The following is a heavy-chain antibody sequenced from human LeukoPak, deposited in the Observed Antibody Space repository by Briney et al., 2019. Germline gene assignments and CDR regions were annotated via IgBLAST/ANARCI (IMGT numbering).Heavy chain of an antibody. J-gene: IGHJ1*01. V-gene: IGHV3-74*01. CDR2: IKSDGST. CDR3: ARAPSEIGGYYPEYFRH. D-gene: IGHD3-22*01. Sequence: GGSLRLSCVASGFTFSSYWMPWARQAPGKGLVWVSRIKSDGSTNYADSVKGRFTISRDNAKNTVSLHMNSLRAEDTGVYFCARAPSEIGGYYPEYFRHWGQGTLVTVSS. CDR1: GFTFSSYW.